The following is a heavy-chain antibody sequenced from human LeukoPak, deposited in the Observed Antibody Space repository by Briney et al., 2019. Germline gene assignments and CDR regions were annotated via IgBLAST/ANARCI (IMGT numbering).Heavy chain of an antibody. V-gene: IGHV3-33*06. CDR3: AKNAGGYYDSSGMKYYFDY. CDR1: GFTFSSYG. CDR2: IWYDGSNK. D-gene: IGHD3-22*01. Sequence: GGSLRLSCAASGFTFSSYGMHWVRQAPGKGLEWVAVIWYDGSNKYYADSVKGRFTISRDNSKNTLYLRMNSLRAEDTAVYYCAKNAGGYYDSSGMKYYFDYWGQGTLVTVSS. J-gene: IGHJ4*02.